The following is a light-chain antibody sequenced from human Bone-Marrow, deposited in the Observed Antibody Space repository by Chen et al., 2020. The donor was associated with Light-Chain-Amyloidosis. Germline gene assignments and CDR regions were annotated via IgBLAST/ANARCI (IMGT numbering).Light chain of an antibody. CDR3: QSADSSGTYEVI. V-gene: IGLV3-25*03. CDR1: DLPTKY. CDR2: RDT. J-gene: IGLJ2*01. Sequence: SYELTQPPSVSGSPGQTARITCSGDDLPTKYAYWYQQKPGQAPVLVIHRDTERPSGISERFSGSSSGTTATLTISGVQAEDEADYHCQSADSSGTYEVIFGGGTKRTVL.